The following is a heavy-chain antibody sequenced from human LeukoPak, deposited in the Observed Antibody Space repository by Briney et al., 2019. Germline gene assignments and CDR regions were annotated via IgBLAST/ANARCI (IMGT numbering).Heavy chain of an antibody. CDR2: ISYDGSNK. CDR3: AKSRPDIAVVGEPPLDY. D-gene: IGHD6-19*01. Sequence: PGGSLRLSFSASGFHFRSFGMHWARQAPGKGLEWVAVISYDGSNKYYADSVKGRFTISRDNSKNTLYLQMNSLRAEDTAMYYCAKSRPDIAVVGEPPLDYWGQGTLVTVSS. J-gene: IGHJ4*02. V-gene: IGHV3-30*18. CDR1: GFHFRSFG.